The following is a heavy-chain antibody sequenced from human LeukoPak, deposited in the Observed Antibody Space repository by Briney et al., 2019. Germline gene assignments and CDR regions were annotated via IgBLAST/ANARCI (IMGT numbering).Heavy chain of an antibody. CDR1: GFMISSFS. CDR3: ARGSWDILTGYYSHYLDY. CDR2: MTFDGSNK. J-gene: IGHJ4*02. Sequence: GGSLTLTCAASGFMISSFSRHWVRQTPAKGLEWVAFMTFDGSNKYYADSVKGRFTVSRDNSQNTLYLQMNSLRTEDTALYYCARGSWDILTGYYSHYLDYWGRGTLVTVSS. V-gene: IGHV3-30*04. D-gene: IGHD3-9*01.